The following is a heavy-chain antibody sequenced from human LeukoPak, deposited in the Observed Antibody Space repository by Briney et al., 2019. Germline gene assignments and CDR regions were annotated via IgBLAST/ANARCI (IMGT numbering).Heavy chain of an antibody. Sequence: GGSLRLSCAASGFTFDDYTMHWVRQAPGKGLEWVSLISWDGGSTYYADSVKGRFTISRDNSKNTLYLQMNSLRAEDTAVYYCAKDRISEETYNWFDPWGQGTLVTVSS. V-gene: IGHV3-43*01. J-gene: IGHJ5*02. CDR3: AKDRISEETYNWFDP. CDR2: ISWDGGST. D-gene: IGHD2-15*01. CDR1: GFTFDDYT.